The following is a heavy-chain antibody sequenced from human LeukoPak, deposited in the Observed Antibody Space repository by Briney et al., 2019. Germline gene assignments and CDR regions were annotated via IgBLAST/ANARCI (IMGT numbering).Heavy chain of an antibody. CDR3: AKSLVPATAIH. CDR2: ISGSGGST. CDR1: EFTFSSYA. Sequence: GGSLRLSCAASEFTFSSYAMSWVRQAPGKGLEWVSAISGSGGSTYYADSVKGRFTISRDNSKNTLYLQMNSLRAEDTAVYYCAKSLVPATAIHWGQGTLVTVSS. J-gene: IGHJ4*02. D-gene: IGHD2-2*02. V-gene: IGHV3-23*01.